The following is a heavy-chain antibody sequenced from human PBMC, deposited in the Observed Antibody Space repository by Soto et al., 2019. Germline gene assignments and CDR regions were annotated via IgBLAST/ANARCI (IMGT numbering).Heavy chain of an antibody. CDR2: IDSGGLT. D-gene: IGHD5-18*01. V-gene: IGHV3-53*01. CDR3: ARGRDTRSIFDY. CDR1: GFTVNSYY. J-gene: IGHJ4*02. Sequence: PVGSLRLSCAASGFTVNSYYMTWVRQAPGKGLEWVSLIDSGGLTYYADSVRGRFSISRDNSKNTLYLHMDSLRAEDTAVYYCARGRDTRSIFDYWGQGALVTVSS.